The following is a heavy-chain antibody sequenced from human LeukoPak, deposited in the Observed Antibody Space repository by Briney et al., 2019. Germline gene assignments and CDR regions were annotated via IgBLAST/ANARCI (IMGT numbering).Heavy chain of an antibody. V-gene: IGHV4-39*07. CDR2: IYHSGST. CDR3: ARVDSYCSSTSCYAEFDY. Sequence: SETLSLTCTVSGGSISSSSYYWGWIRQPPGKGLEWIGSIYHSGSTYYNPSLKSRVTISVDTSKNQFSLKLSSVTAADTAVYYCARVDSYCSSTSCYAEFDYWGQGTLVTVSS. J-gene: IGHJ4*02. CDR1: GGSISSSSYY. D-gene: IGHD2-2*01.